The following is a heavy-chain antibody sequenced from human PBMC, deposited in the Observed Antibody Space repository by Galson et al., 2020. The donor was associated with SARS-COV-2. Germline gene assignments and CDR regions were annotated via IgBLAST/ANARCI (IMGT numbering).Heavy chain of an antibody. D-gene: IGHD3-10*01. CDR1: GFTFDDYA. Sequence: GGSLRLSCAASGFTFDDYAMHWVRQAPGKGLEWVSGISWNSGSIGYADSVKGRFTISRDNAKNSLYLQMNSLRAEDTALYYCAKDWSLWFGEPGLFQSPYGMDVWGQGTTVTVSS. J-gene: IGHJ6*02. CDR2: ISWNSGSI. CDR3: AKDWSLWFGEPGLFQSPYGMDV. V-gene: IGHV3-9*01.